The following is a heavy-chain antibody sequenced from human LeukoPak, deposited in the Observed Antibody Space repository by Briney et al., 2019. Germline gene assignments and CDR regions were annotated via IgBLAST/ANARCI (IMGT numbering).Heavy chain of an antibody. CDR2: ICYSGST. J-gene: IGHJ4*02. CDR1: GRSIRSYY. CDR3: AVTLYGSRSYYNFDY. D-gene: IGHD3-10*01. Sequence: SETLSLTCTVSGRSIRSYYWSWIPQSPGKGLVWVGYICYSGSTSYNPSLKSRVTISVDTSKNQFSLKLSCVTAADTAVYYCAVTLYGSRSYYNFDYWGQGTLVTVSS. V-gene: IGHV4-59*01.